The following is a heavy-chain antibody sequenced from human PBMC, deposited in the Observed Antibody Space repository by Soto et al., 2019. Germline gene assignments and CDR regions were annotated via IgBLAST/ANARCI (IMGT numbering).Heavy chain of an antibody. CDR3: ARVGSGRWPQLAIYYFDY. D-gene: IGHD1-26*01. CDR1: GGSISTYY. J-gene: IGHJ4*01. Sequence: PSETLSLTCTVSGGSISTYYWSWIRQPPGKRLEWIGYIFSSGSTKYNPSLESRVTISVDTSKNQFSLKLSSVTAADTAVYYCARVGSGRWPQLAIYYFDYWGRGTLVTVSS. CDR2: IFSSGST. V-gene: IGHV4-59*01.